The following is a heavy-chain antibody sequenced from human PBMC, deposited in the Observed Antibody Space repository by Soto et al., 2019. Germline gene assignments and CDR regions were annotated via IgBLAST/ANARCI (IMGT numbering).Heavy chain of an antibody. CDR2: INPDSGGT. Sequence: GASVKVSCKASGSTFPVYYIHWVRQATGQGLEWMGWINPDSGGTNYAQKFQGWVTMTRDTSISTAYMELSRLRSDDTAVYYCARGSAASQRTQYYDILTGSDAHAFDIWGQGTRVTV. CDR3: ARGSAASQRTQYYDILTGSDAHAFDI. V-gene: IGHV1-2*04. CDR1: GSTFPVYY. D-gene: IGHD3-9*01. J-gene: IGHJ3*02.